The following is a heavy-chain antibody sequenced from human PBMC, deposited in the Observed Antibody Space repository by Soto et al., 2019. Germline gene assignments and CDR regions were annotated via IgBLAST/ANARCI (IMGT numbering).Heavy chain of an antibody. Sequence: EVQLLESGGGFVQPGGSLRLSCAASGFTFSSYAMSWVRQAPGKGLEWVSAISGSGGSTYYADSVKGRFTISRDNSKNTLYLQMNSLRAEDTAVYYCAKARSANDLAVAGTRIDFQHWGQGTLVTVSS. V-gene: IGHV3-23*01. J-gene: IGHJ1*01. CDR1: GFTFSSYA. CDR3: AKARSANDLAVAGTRIDFQH. CDR2: ISGSGGST. D-gene: IGHD6-19*01.